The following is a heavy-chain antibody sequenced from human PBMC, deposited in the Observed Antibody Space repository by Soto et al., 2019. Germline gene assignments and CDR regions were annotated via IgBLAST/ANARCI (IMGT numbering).Heavy chain of an antibody. D-gene: IGHD3-10*01. CDR1: GYTFTSYY. V-gene: IGHV1-8*01. CDR3: ARGGVFFFAAPTNPFDY. CDR2: MNPNSGNT. Sequence: ASVKVSCKASGYTFTSYYINWVRQATGQGLERMGWMNPNSGNTGYAQKFQGRVTMTRNTSISTAYMELSSLRSEDTAVYYCARGGVFFFAAPTNPFDYWGQGTLVTVSS. J-gene: IGHJ4*02.